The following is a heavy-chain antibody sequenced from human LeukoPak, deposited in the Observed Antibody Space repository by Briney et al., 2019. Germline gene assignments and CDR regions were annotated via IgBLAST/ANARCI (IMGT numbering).Heavy chain of an antibody. CDR3: ARHYSSSWYEYYYYYMDV. CDR1: GGSISGGGYS. Sequence: SETLSLTCAVSGGSISGGGYSWSWLRQPPGKGLEWIGYIYSSGSTYYNPSLKSRVTISVDTSKNQFSLKLSSVTAADTAVYYCARHYSSSWYEYYYYYMDVWGKGTTVTVSS. V-gene: IGHV4-30-2*01. J-gene: IGHJ6*03. CDR2: IYSSGST. D-gene: IGHD6-13*01.